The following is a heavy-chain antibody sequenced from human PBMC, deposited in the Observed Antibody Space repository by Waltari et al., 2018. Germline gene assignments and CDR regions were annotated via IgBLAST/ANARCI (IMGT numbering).Heavy chain of an antibody. CDR3: AKGESSWYFDL. Sequence: EVQLLESGGGLVQPGGSLRLSCAASGFTFSSYAMSWVRQAPGMGLGWVSVIYSGGSTDYPDAVTGPFTISRDNSKNTLYLQMNSLRAEDTAVYYCAKGESSWYFDLWGRGTLVTVSS. CDR2: IYSGGST. D-gene: IGHD6-6*01. J-gene: IGHJ2*01. V-gene: IGHV3-23*03. CDR1: GFTFSSYA.